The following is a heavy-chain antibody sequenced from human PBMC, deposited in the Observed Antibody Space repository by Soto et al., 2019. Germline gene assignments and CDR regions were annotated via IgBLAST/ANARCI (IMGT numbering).Heavy chain of an antibody. CDR1: GGSISSGSYF. J-gene: IGHJ4*02. D-gene: IGHD2-15*01. V-gene: IGHV4-39*07. Sequence: SETLSLTCAVSGGSISSGSYFWSWIRQPPGKGLEWIGSIYYSGSTYYNPSLKSRVTISVDTSKNQFSLKLSSVTAADTAVYYCARARGARYFDYWGQGTLVTVSS. CDR3: ARARGARYFDY. CDR2: IYYSGST.